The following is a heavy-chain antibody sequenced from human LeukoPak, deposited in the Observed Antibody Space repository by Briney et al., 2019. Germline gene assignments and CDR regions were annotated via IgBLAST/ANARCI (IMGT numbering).Heavy chain of an antibody. D-gene: IGHD4-23*01. Sequence: SQTLSLTFASSGDSVSSNSATWNWIRQSPSRGLEGLGRTCYRSKWYNDYAVSVKSRMTINPNTSKNQFSLQLNSVTPEDTAVYYCARGGNAIFDYWDQGTRVTVSS. V-gene: IGHV6-1*01. CDR1: GDSVSSNSAT. CDR2: TCYRSKWYN. J-gene: IGHJ4*02. CDR3: ARGGNAIFDY.